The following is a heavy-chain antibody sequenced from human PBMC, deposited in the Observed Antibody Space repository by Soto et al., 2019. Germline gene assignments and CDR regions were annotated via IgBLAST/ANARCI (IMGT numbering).Heavy chain of an antibody. J-gene: IGHJ5*02. CDR2: IYYSGST. Sequence: SETLSLTCTVSGDSIISYYWSWIRQPPGKGLEWIGYIYYSGSTNYNPSLKSRVTISVDTSKNQFSLKLSSVTAADTAVYYCARTQFRWGIWFDPCGQGTLVTVSS. CDR1: GDSIISYY. V-gene: IGHV4-59*01. CDR3: ARTQFRWGIWFDP. D-gene: IGHD7-27*01.